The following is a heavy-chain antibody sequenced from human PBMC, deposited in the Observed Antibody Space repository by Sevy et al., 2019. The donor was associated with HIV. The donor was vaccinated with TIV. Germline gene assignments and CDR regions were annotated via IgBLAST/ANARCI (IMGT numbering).Heavy chain of an antibody. CDR3: TSDYGDYDVY. D-gene: IGHD4-17*01. J-gene: IGHJ4*02. CDR2: IYSGGST. Sequence: GGYLRLSCAASGFTVSSNYMSWVRQAPGKGLEWVSVIYSGGSTYYADSVKGRFTISRDNSKNTLYLQMNSLRAEDTAVYYCTSDYGDYDVYWGQGTLVTVSS. V-gene: IGHV3-53*01. CDR1: GFTVSSNY.